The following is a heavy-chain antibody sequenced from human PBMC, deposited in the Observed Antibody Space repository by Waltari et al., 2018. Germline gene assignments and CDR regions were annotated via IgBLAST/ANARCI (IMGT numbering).Heavy chain of an antibody. CDR1: GGSISSGGYS. D-gene: IGHD3-9*01. CDR3: AGPLNDLYYFDY. CDR2: IYHSGST. Sequence: QLQLQESGSGLVKPSQTLSLTCAVSGGSISSGGYSWSWIRQPPGKGLEWIGYIYHSGSTYYNPSRKSRVTISVDRSKNQFSLKLSSVTAADTAVYYCAGPLNDLYYFDYWGQGTLVTVSS. J-gene: IGHJ4*02. V-gene: IGHV4-30-2*01.